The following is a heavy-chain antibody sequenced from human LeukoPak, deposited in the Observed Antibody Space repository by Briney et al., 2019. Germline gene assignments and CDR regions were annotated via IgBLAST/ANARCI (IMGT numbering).Heavy chain of an antibody. CDR1: GGSISRYY. J-gene: IGHJ1*01. D-gene: IGHD5-24*01. CDR2: IYISGST. Sequence: PSETLSLTCTVSGGSISRYYWSWIRQPAGKGLEWIGRIYISGSTNYNPSLKSRVTMSVDTSKNQFSLKLSSVTAADTAVYYCARDEEGRDGRSFQHWGQGTLVTVSS. V-gene: IGHV4-4*07. CDR3: ARDEEGRDGRSFQH.